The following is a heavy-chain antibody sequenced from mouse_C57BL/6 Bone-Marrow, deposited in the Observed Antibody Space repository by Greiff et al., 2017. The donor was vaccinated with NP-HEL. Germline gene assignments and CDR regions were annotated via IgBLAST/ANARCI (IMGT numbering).Heavy chain of an antibody. CDR2: IYPSDSET. CDR1: GYTFTSYW. V-gene: IGHV1-52*01. Sequence: VQLQQPGAELVRPGSSVKLSCKASGYTFTSYWMHWVKQRPIQGLEWIGNIYPSDSETHYNQKFKDKATLTVDKSASTAYMQLSSRTSEDSAVYYCARRGYFDVWGTGTTVTVSS. J-gene: IGHJ1*03. CDR3: ARRGYFDV.